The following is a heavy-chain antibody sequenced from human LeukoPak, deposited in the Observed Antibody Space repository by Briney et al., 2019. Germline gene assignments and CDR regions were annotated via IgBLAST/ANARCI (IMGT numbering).Heavy chain of an antibody. Sequence: ASVKVSCKASGYTFTSYGISWVRQAPGQGLEWMGWISAYNGNTNYAQKLQGRVTMTTDTSTSTAYMELRSLRSDDTAVYYCARVPLGTGTEPNDAFDIWGQGTMVTVSS. CDR2: ISAYNGNT. D-gene: IGHD1-1*01. CDR1: GYTFTSYG. V-gene: IGHV1-18*01. J-gene: IGHJ3*02. CDR3: ARVPLGTGTEPNDAFDI.